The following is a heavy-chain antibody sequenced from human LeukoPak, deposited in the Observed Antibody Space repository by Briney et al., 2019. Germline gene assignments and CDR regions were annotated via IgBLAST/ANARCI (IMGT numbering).Heavy chain of an antibody. CDR1: GFTFSSYW. J-gene: IGHJ4*02. D-gene: IGHD6-13*01. Sequence: GGSLRLSCAASGFTFSSYWMHWVRQAPGKGLEWVAFIRYNGSNKYYADSVKGRFTISRDNSKNTLYLQMNSLRAEDTAVYYCARDRFSSSWYEDDYWGQGTLVTVSS. CDR3: ARDRFSSSWYEDDY. V-gene: IGHV3-30*02. CDR2: IRYNGSNK.